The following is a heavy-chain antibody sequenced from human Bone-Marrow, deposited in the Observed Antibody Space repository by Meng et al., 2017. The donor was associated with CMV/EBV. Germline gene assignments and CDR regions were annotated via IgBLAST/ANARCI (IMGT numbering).Heavy chain of an antibody. J-gene: IGHJ6*02. CDR3: ARGPGPHYYDFWSGYTTGYYYYGMDV. Sequence: GESLKISCKASGYTFTSYGISWVRQAPGQGLEWMGWISAYNGNTNYAQKLQGRVTMTTDTSTSTAYMELRSLRSDDTAVYYCARGPGPHYYDFWSGYTTGYYYYGMDVWGQGTTVTVSS. CDR2: ISAYNGNT. D-gene: IGHD3-3*01. CDR1: GYTFTSYG. V-gene: IGHV1-18*01.